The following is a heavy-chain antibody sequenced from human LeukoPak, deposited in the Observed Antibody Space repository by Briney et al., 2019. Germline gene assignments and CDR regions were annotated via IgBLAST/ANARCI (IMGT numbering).Heavy chain of an antibody. J-gene: IGHJ4*02. D-gene: IGHD6-13*01. CDR3: ARHNQILGRTWYASDY. Sequence: PSETLSLTCAVYGGSFSGYYWSWIRQPPGKGLEWIGYIYDSGITNYNPSLKSRVTISVDTSKNQFSLKLSSVTAADTAVYYCARHNQILGRTWYASDYWGQGTLVTVSS. CDR2: IYDSGIT. CDR1: GGSFSGYY. V-gene: IGHV4-59*08.